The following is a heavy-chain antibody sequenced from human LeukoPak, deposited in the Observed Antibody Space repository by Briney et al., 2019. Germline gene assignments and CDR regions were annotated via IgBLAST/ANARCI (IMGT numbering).Heavy chain of an antibody. Sequence: GGSLRLSCAASGFTFSSYAMHWVRQAPGKGLEWVAVISYDGSNKYYADPVKGRFTISRDNSKNTLYLQMNSLRAEDTAVYYCARTYYDSSGYPCFDYWGQGTLVTVSS. J-gene: IGHJ4*02. CDR2: ISYDGSNK. CDR3: ARTYYDSSGYPCFDY. V-gene: IGHV3-30-3*01. CDR1: GFTFSSYA. D-gene: IGHD3-22*01.